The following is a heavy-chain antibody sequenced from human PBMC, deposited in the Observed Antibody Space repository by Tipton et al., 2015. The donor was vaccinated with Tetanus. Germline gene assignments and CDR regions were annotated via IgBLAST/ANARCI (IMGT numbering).Heavy chain of an antibody. Sequence: GLVKPSETLSLICTVSGGSISSYYWNWIRQTPGKGLEWLAYISYSGRTHSNYSLKSRITVSQDTSKNQFPLKLTPVTAADTAVYYCARANYEFPKKGPFDSWGRGTLVIVSS. CDR2: ISYSGRT. D-gene: IGHD3-3*01. V-gene: IGHV4-59*01. CDR3: ARANYEFPKKGPFDS. CDR1: GGSISSYY. J-gene: IGHJ4*02.